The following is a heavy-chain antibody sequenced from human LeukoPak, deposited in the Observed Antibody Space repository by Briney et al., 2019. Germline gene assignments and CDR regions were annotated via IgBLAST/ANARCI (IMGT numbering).Heavy chain of an antibody. V-gene: IGHV3-21*01. CDR2: ISSSSSYI. CDR1: GFTFSSYS. Sequence: GGSLRLSCEASGFTFSSYSMNWVRQAPGKGLEWVSSISSSSSYIYYADSVKGRFTISRDNAKNSLYLQMNSLRAEDTAVYYCARARSGYFDYWGQGTLVTVSS. J-gene: IGHJ4*02. CDR3: ARARSGYFDY. D-gene: IGHD3-16*01.